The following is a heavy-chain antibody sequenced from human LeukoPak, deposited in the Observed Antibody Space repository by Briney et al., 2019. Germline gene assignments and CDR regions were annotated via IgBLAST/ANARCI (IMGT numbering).Heavy chain of an antibody. CDR1: GGSISSSNW. CDR2: IYHSGST. Sequence: SETLFLTYTVSGGSISSSNWWSWVHQPPGKGLEWIGEIYHSGSTNYNPSLKSRVAISVDKSKNQFSLKLSSVTAADTAVYYCARTDVGATFDYWGQGTLVTVSS. J-gene: IGHJ4*02. CDR3: ARTDVGATFDY. D-gene: IGHD1-26*01. V-gene: IGHV4-4*02.